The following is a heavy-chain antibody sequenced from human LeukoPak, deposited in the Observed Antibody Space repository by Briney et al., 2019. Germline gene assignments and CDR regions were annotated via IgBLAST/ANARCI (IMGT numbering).Heavy chain of an antibody. CDR1: GYSLRSGYF. V-gene: IGHV4-38-2*02. CDR3: ARDVQYYYDGNNWFDP. CDR2: IDHSGST. J-gene: IGHJ5*02. D-gene: IGHD3-22*01. Sequence: SETLSLTCTVSGYSLRSGYFWGWIRQPPGKGQEWIGSIDHSGSTYYNPSLKTRVTISVDTSNNQFSLKLSSVTAADTAVYFCARDVQYYYDGNNWFDPWGQGTLVTVSS.